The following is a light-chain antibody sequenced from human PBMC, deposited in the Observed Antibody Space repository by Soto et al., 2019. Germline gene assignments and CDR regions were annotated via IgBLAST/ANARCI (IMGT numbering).Light chain of an antibody. Sequence: QSALTQPASVSGSPGQSITISCTGTSSDIGSYNYVAWYQQFPGKTPKLRIYEVRNRPSGVSFRCSGSKAGNTTSLTFPGLEAEDEADYYFISYSGSDPSDGFGTGTKVTV. V-gene: IGLV2-14*01. CDR3: ISYSGSDPSDG. J-gene: IGLJ1*01. CDR1: SSDIGSYNY. CDR2: EVR.